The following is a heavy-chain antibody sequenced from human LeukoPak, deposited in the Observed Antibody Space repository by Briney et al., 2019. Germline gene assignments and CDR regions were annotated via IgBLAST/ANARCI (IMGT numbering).Heavy chain of an antibody. CDR1: GYTFTSFD. CDR2: MNPYTHKT. J-gene: IGHJ4*02. V-gene: IGHV1-8*03. Sequence: ASVKVSCKTSGYTFTSFDINWVRQATGQGLGWLGWMNPYTHKTGYAQKFQGRVTFTGDTSIRTAYMEVSNLTSEDTAVYYCARAPSPYYYDSSAYYSDYWGQGTLVTVSS. D-gene: IGHD3-22*01. CDR3: ARAPSPYYYDSSAYYSDY.